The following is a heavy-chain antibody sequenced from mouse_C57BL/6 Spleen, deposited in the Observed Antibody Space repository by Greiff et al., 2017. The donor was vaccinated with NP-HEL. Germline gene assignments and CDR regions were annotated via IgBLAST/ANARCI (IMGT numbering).Heavy chain of an antibody. CDR1: GYSIPSGYY. CDR2: ISYDGSN. V-gene: IGHV3-6*01. D-gene: IGHD6-1*01. Sequence: EVQLQESGPGLVKPSQSLSLTCSVTGYSIPSGYYWNWIRQFPGNKLEWMGYISYDGSNNYNPSLKNRISITRDTSKNQFFLKLNSVTTEDTATYYCARATLFDYWGQGTTLTVSS. CDR3: ARATLFDY. J-gene: IGHJ2*01.